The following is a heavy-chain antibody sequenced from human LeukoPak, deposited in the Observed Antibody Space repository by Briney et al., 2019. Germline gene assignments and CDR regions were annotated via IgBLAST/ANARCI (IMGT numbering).Heavy chain of an antibody. CDR2: ITASSTAI. V-gene: IGHV3-21*01. D-gene: IGHD3-9*01. CDR1: GFTFNTYT. J-gene: IGHJ4*02. CDR3: ARTYYDILTGYNPYFDY. Sequence: GGSLRLSCAASGFTFNTYTMNWVRQAPGKGLEWVSSITASSTAIYSADSVKGRFTISRDNAKNFLYLQINSLRAEDTAVYYCARTYYDILTGYNPYFDYWGQGTLVTVSS.